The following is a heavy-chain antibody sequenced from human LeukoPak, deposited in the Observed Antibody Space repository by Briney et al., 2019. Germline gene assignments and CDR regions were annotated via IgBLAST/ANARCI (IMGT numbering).Heavy chain of an antibody. CDR1: GFTFSDYY. D-gene: IGHD6-19*01. CDR2: ISSSGSTI. CDR3: ASPVDGYSSGWRD. J-gene: IGHJ4*02. Sequence: GGSLRLSCAASGFTFSDYYMSWIRQAPGKGLEWVSYISSSGSTIYYADSVKGRFTISRGNAKNSLYLQMNSLRAEDTAVYYCASPVDGYSSGWRDWGQGTLVTVSS. V-gene: IGHV3-11*01.